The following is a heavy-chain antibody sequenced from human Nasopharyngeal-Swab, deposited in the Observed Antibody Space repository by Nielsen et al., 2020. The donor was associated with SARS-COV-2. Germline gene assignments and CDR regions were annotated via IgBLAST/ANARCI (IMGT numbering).Heavy chain of an antibody. V-gene: IGHV3-21*01. CDR2: ISSSSSYI. CDR3: ARDQSGSYHKAFDI. J-gene: IGHJ3*02. CDR1: GFTFSSYS. Sequence: GGSLRLSCAASGFTFSSYSMNWVRQAPGKGLEWVSSISSSSSYIHYADSVKGRFTISRDNAKNSLYLQMNSLRAEDTAVYYCARDQSGSYHKAFDIWGQGTMVTVSS. D-gene: IGHD1-26*01.